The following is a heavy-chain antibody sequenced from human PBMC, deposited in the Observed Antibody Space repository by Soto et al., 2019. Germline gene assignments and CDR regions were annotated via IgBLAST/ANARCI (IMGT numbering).Heavy chain of an antibody. CDR2: ISYDGSNK. Sequence: QVPLVESGGGVVQPGRSLRLSCAASGFTFSSYGMHWVRQAPGKGLEWVAVISYDGSNKYYADSVKGRFTISRDNSKNTLYLQMNSLRAEDTAVYYCAKDPSITGNGGYWGQGTLVTVSS. D-gene: IGHD1-20*01. J-gene: IGHJ4*02. CDR3: AKDPSITGNGGY. V-gene: IGHV3-30*18. CDR1: GFTFSSYG.